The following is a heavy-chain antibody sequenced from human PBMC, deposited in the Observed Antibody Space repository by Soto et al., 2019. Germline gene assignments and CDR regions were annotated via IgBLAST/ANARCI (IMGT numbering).Heavy chain of an antibody. CDR1: GGSISSDY. J-gene: IGHJ4*02. CDR3: ARGNPWKPFDY. CDR2: IYYSGST. Sequence: PSETLSLTCTVSGGSISSDYWSWIRQPPGKGLEWIGYIYYSGSTNYNPSLKSRVTISVDTSKNQFSLKLSSVTAADTAVYYCARGNPWKPFDYWVQGTLVTVS. V-gene: IGHV4-59*01. D-gene: IGHD1-1*01.